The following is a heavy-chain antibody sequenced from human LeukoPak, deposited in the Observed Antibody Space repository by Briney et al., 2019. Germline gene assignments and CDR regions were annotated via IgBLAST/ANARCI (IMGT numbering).Heavy chain of an antibody. CDR3: ARTYCVSATCYQIDY. CDR1: GFTVSTNS. CDR2: IYTSGST. V-gene: IGHV3-66*01. D-gene: IGHD2-2*01. Sequence: GGSLRLSCAASGFTVSTNSMSWVRQAPGKGLEWVSVIYTSGSTDYADSAKGRFTISRDTSKNTLYLQMNSLRVDDTAVFYCARTYCVSATCYQIDYWGQGTLVTVSS. J-gene: IGHJ4*02.